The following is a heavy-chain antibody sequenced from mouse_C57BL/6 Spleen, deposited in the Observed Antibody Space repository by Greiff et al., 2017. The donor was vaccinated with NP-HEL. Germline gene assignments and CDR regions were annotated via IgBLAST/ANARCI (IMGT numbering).Heavy chain of an antibody. D-gene: IGHD1-1*01. Sequence: VQLQQSGPELVKPGASVKISCKASGYTFTDYYMNWVKQSHGKSLERIGDINPNNGGTSYNQKFKGKATLTVDKSSSTAYMELRSLTSEDSAVYYCARQGYYYGSSYAMDYWGQGTSVTVSS. CDR1: GYTFTDYY. V-gene: IGHV1-26*01. CDR3: ARQGYYYGSSYAMDY. CDR2: INPNNGGT. J-gene: IGHJ4*01.